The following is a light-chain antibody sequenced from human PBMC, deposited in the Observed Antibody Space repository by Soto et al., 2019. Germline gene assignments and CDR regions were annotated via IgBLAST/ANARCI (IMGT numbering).Light chain of an antibody. CDR1: QSVSSY. CDR2: DAS. V-gene: IGKV3-11*01. J-gene: IGKJ4*01. CDR3: QQRSNWLT. Sequence: DIVFTQSPATVSLSPGERATLSCRASQSVSSYLAWYQQKPGQAPRLLIYDASNRATGIPARFSGSGSGTDFTLTISSLEPEDFAVYYCQQRSNWLTFGGGTKVDI.